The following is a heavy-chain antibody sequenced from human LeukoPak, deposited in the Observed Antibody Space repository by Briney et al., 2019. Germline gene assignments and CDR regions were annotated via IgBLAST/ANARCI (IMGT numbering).Heavy chain of an antibody. D-gene: IGHD3-3*01. CDR2: FDSEDGET. V-gene: IGHV1-24*01. CDR3: ATDSSFWSGYPAYYYYGMDV. CDR1: GYTLTELS. J-gene: IGHJ6*02. Sequence: ASVKVSCKVSGYTLTELSMHWVRQAPGKGLEWMGGFDSEDGETIYAQKFQGRVTMTEDTSTDTAYMELSSLRSEDTAVYYCATDSSFWSGYPAYYYYGMDVWGQGTTVTVSS.